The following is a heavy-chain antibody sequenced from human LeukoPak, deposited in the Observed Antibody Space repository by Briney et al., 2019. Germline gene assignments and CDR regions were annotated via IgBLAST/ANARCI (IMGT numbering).Heavy chain of an antibody. J-gene: IGHJ4*02. V-gene: IGHV4-39*01. D-gene: IGHD6-13*01. Sequence: SETLSLTCTVSGGSISSSSYYWGWIRQPPGKGLEWIGSIYYSGSTYYNPSLKSRVTISVDTSKNQFSLKLSSVTAADTAAYYCASTKPGYSSSYLYIPLDYWGQGTLVTVSS. CDR1: GGSISSSSYY. CDR3: ASTKPGYSSSYLYIPLDY. CDR2: IYYSGST.